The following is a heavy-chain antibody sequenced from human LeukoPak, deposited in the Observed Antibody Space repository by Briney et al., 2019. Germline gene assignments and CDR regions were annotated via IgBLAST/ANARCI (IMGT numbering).Heavy chain of an antibody. V-gene: IGHV3-33*01. CDR3: ARDSYHYDSSGSGDY. Sequence: GGSLRLSCAASRFTFSSYGMHWVGQALGKGLEWVAVIWYDGSNKYYADSVKGRFTISRDNSKNTPYLQMNSLRAEDTAVYYCARDSYHYDSSGSGDYWGQGTQVTVSS. D-gene: IGHD3-22*01. J-gene: IGHJ4*02. CDR2: IWYDGSNK. CDR1: RFTFSSYG.